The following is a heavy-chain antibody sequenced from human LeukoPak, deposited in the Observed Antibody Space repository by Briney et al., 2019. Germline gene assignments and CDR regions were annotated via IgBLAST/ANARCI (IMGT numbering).Heavy chain of an antibody. CDR1: GYTFTGYY. D-gene: IGHD2-2*03. Sequence: GASVKVSCKASGYTFTGYYMHWVRQAPGQGLEWMGWINPNSGGTNYAQKFQGRVTMTRDTSISTAYMELSRLRSDDTAVYYCARLGIVVVPAAMRHNLFDPWGQGTLVTVSS. CDR3: ARLGIVVVPAAMRHNLFDP. J-gene: IGHJ5*02. V-gene: IGHV1-2*02. CDR2: INPNSGGT.